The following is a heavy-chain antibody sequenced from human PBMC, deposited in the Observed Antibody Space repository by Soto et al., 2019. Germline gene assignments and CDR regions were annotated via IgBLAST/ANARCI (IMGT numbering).Heavy chain of an antibody. D-gene: IGHD3-3*01. J-gene: IGHJ4*02. V-gene: IGHV4-59*08. CDR1: GGSISSYY. CDR2: IYYSGST. CDR3: ARHYDFWSGYYYSPAPFDY. Sequence: SETLSLTCTVSGGSISSYYWSWIRQPPGKGLEWIGYIYYSGSTNYNPSLKSRVTISVDTSKNQFSLKLSSVTAADPAVYYCARHYDFWSGYYYSPAPFDYWGQGTLVTVSS.